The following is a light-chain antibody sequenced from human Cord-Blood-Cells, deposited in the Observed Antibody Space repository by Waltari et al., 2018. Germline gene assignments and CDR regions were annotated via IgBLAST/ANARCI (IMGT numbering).Light chain of an antibody. Sequence: QSALPQPASVSGSPGQPIPIPCTGTSSDVGGYNYVSWYQQHPGKAPKLMIYEVSNRPSGVSNRFSGSKSGNTASLTISGLQAEDEADYYCSSYTSSSTYVFGTGTKVTVL. CDR3: SSYTSSSTYV. CDR1: SSDVGGYNY. V-gene: IGLV2-14*01. CDR2: EVS. J-gene: IGLJ1*01.